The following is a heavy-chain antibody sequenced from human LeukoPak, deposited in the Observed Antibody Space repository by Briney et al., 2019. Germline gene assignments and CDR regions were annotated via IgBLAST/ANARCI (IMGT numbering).Heavy chain of an antibody. CDR1: GFTFSSYW. CDR2: INTDGSTI. V-gene: IGHV3-74*01. Sequence: GGSLRLSCAPSGFTFSSYWMHWVRQAPGKGLVWVSRINTDGSTITYAGSVKGRFTISRDNAKNTLYLQMNSLRGEDTAVYFCARERKSSTSMDYWGRGTLVTVSS. J-gene: IGHJ4*02. D-gene: IGHD2-2*01. CDR3: ARERKSSTSMDY.